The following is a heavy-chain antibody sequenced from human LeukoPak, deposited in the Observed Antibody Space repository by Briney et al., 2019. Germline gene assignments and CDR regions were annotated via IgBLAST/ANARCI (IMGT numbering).Heavy chain of an antibody. V-gene: IGHV3-53*01. Sequence: PGGSLRLSCTVSGFTFSGNSMSWVRQAPGKGLEWVSFIYSGGNTHYSDSVKGRFTISRDNSKNTLYLHMNSLRAEDTAVYYCARVEDYDILTGFDYWGQGTLVTVSS. D-gene: IGHD3-9*01. CDR3: ARVEDYDILTGFDY. J-gene: IGHJ4*02. CDR2: IYSGGNT. CDR1: GFTFSGNS.